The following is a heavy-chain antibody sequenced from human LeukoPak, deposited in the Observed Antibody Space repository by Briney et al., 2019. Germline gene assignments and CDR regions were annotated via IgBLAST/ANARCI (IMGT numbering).Heavy chain of an antibody. CDR2: INHSGTI. CDR3: ARYCGSENYCISY. CDR1: GASFSANY. D-gene: IGHD3-10*01. V-gene: IGHV4-34*01. J-gene: IGHJ4*01. Sequence: SETLSLTCAVYGASFSANYWIWIRQPPGKGLEWIGEINHSGTITYKPSLKSRLTISVDTSKNQFSLKLSSVTAADTAVYYCARYCGSENYCISYWGQGTLVTVSS.